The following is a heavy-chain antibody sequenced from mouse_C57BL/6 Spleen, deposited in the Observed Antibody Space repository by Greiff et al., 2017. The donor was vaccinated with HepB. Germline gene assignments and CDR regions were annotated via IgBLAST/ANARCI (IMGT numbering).Heavy chain of an antibody. V-gene: IGHV1-26*01. D-gene: IGHD4-1*01. CDR2: INPNNGGT. Sequence: EVQLQQSGPELVKPGASVKISCKASGYTFTDYYMNWVKQSHGKSLEWIGDINPNNGGTSYNQKFKGKATLTVDKSSSTAYMELRSLTSEDSAVYYCASELGRGAWFAYWGQGTLVTVSA. CDR1: GYTFTDYY. J-gene: IGHJ3*01. CDR3: ASELGRGAWFAY.